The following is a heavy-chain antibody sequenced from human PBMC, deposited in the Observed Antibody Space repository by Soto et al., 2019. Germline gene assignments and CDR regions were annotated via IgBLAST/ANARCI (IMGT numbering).Heavy chain of an antibody. Sequence: QLHLLQSGVEVKKPGASVKVGCKASGYVFINYYMHWVRQAPGQGLEWMGVINPSDGGTIYAQKFQGRVTMTRDTSTSTVYMELSSLRSEDMAVYYCARLATVTPPYYFDYWGQGTLVTVSS. D-gene: IGHD4-17*01. V-gene: IGHV1-46*01. CDR2: INPSDGGT. CDR1: GYVFINYY. CDR3: ARLATVTPPYYFDY. J-gene: IGHJ4*02.